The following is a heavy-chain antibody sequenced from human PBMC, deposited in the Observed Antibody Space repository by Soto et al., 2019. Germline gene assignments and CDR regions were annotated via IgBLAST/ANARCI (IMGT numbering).Heavy chain of an antibody. CDR1: GFTFGDSY. J-gene: IGHJ4*02. V-gene: IGHV3-11*06. Sequence: GGSLRLSCAGSGFTFGDSYMSWIRQAPGKGLEWLSYISPGSRYPAYADSVKGRFTISRDNAKRSLYLQMMSLTAEDTAIYYCARVAYWGPGTQVTVSS. CDR3: ARVAY. CDR2: ISPGSRYP.